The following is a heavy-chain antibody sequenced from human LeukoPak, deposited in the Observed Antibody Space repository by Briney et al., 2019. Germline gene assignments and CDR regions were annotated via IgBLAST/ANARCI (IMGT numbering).Heavy chain of an antibody. CDR2: IRYDGSNK. V-gene: IGHV3-30*02. CDR3: AKDLPGYQLPDY. J-gene: IGHJ4*02. CDR1: GFTFSSYW. Sequence: GGSLRLSCAASGFTFSSYWMTWVRQAPGKGLEWVAFIRYDGSNKYYADSVKGRFTISRDNSKNTLYLQMNSLRAEDTAVYYCAKDLPGYQLPDYWGQGTLVTVSS. D-gene: IGHD2-2*01.